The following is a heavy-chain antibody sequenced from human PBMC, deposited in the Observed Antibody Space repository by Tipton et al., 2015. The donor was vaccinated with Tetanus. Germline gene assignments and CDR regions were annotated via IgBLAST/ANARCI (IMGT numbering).Heavy chain of an antibody. Sequence: SGLTVSINSMSWVRQAPGKGLEWVSVIYSGGSTYYGDSVKGRFTIFRDNSKNTVYLQMNSLRADDTALYYCAPSRDSSGYFSTFWGQGTLVTVAS. CDR1: GLTVSINS. CDR3: APSRDSSGYFSTF. J-gene: IGHJ4*02. CDR2: IYSGGST. V-gene: IGHV3-53*01. D-gene: IGHD3-22*01.